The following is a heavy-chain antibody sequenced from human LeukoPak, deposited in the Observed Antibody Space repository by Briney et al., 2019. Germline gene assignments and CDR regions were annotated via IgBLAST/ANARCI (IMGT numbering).Heavy chain of an antibody. D-gene: IGHD3-10*01. V-gene: IGHV3-73*01. CDR2: IRSKANSYAT. J-gene: IGHJ4*02. CDR3: IVDWGRGSVWVGY. Sequence: TGGSLRLSCAASGFTFSGSAMHWVRQASGKGLEWVGRIRSKANSYATAYAASVKGRFTISRDDSKNTAYLQMNSLKTEDTAVYYCIVDWGRGSVWVGYWGQGTLVTVSS. CDR1: GFTFSGSA.